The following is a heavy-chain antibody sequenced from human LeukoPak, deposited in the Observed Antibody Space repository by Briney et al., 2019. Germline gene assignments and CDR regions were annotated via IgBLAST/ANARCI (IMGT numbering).Heavy chain of an antibody. J-gene: IGHJ4*02. CDR2: ISYDGSNK. Sequence: GGSLRLSCAASGFTFSSYVMHWVRQAPGKGLEWVAVISYDGSNKYYADSVKGRFTISRDNSKNTLYLQMNSLRAEDTAVYYCAREGYGDYTDTFDYWGQGTLVTVSS. CDR3: AREGYGDYTDTFDY. D-gene: IGHD4-17*01. CDR1: GFTFSSYV. V-gene: IGHV3-30-3*01.